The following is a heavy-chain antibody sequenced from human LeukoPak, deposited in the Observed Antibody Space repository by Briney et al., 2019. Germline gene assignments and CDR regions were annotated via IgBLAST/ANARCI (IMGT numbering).Heavy chain of an antibody. V-gene: IGHV3-30*18. Sequence: PGGSLRLSCAASGFTFSSYGMHWVRQAPGKGLEWVAVISFDGSNKYYADSVKGRFTISRDNSKNTLYLQMNSLRAEDTAVYYCAKSRYSSSWYIDYWGQGTLVTVPS. CDR2: ISFDGSNK. D-gene: IGHD6-13*01. CDR3: AKSRYSSSWYIDY. CDR1: GFTFSSYG. J-gene: IGHJ4*02.